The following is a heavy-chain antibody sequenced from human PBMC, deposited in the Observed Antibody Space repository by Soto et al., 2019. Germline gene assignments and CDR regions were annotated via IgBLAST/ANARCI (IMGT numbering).Heavy chain of an antibody. CDR3: ARALDMAAAGTPWFDP. J-gene: IGHJ5*02. D-gene: IGHD6-13*01. V-gene: IGHV3-23*01. CDR1: GFTFSSYA. CDR2: ISGSGGST. Sequence: PGGSLRLSCAASGFTFSSYAMSWVRQAPGKGLEWVSAISGSGGSTYYADSVKGRFTISRDNAKNSLYLQMNSLRAEDTALYHCARALDMAAAGTPWFDPWGQGTLVTVSS.